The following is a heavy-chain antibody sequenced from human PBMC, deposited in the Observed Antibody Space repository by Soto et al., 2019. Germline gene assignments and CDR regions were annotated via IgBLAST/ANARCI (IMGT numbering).Heavy chain of an antibody. Sequence: SETLSLTCTVSGGSISSGDYYWSWIRQPPGKGLEWIGYIYHSGSTNYNPSLKSRVTISVDTSKNQFSLKLSSVTAADTAVYYCARGLLGSGSYYKYYYYYGMDVWGQGTTVTVSS. J-gene: IGHJ6*02. CDR3: ARGLLGSGSYYKYYYYYGMDV. CDR2: IYHSGST. D-gene: IGHD3-10*01. V-gene: IGHV4-30-4*01. CDR1: GGSISSGDYY.